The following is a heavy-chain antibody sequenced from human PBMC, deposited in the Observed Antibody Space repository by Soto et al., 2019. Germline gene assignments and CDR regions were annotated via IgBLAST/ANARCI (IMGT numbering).Heavy chain of an antibody. J-gene: IGHJ6*02. CDR2: IYYSGST. CDR3: ARESDSSGYYYYGMDV. D-gene: IGHD3-22*01. Sequence: QVQLQESGPGLVKPSQTLSLTCTVSGGSISSGGYYWSWIRQHPGKGLEWIGYIYYSGSTYYNPSLKSRVTISVDTSKNQFSLKLSSVTAADTAVYYCARESDSSGYYYYGMDVWGQGTTVTVSS. CDR1: GGSISSGGYY. V-gene: IGHV4-31*03.